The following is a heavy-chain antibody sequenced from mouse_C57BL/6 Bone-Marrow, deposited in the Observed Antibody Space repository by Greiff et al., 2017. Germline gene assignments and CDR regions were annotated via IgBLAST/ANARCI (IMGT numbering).Heavy chain of an antibody. Sequence: QVQLQQPGAELVKPGASVKLSCKASGYTFTSYWMHWVKQRPGQGLEWIGMIHPNSGSTNYNEKFKSKATLTVDKSSSTAYMQLSSLTSEDSAVYYCADPHYYGSSYWYFDVWGTGTTVTVSS. V-gene: IGHV1-64*01. CDR1: GYTFTSYW. CDR2: IHPNSGST. D-gene: IGHD1-1*01. CDR3: ADPHYYGSSYWYFDV. J-gene: IGHJ1*03.